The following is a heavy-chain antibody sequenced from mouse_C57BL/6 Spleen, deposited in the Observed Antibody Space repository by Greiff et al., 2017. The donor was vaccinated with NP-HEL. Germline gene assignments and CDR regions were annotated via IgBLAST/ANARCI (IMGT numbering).Heavy chain of an antibody. CDR1: GYTFTSYW. CDR2: INPSSGYT. J-gene: IGHJ2*01. V-gene: IGHV1-7*01. Sequence: QVQLQQSGAELVRPGTSVKVSCKASGYTFTSYWMHWVKQRPGQGLEWIGYINPSSGYTKYNQKFKDKATLTADKSSSTAYMQLSSLTYEDSAVYYCARPLEDYWGQGTTLTVSS. CDR3: ARPLEDY.